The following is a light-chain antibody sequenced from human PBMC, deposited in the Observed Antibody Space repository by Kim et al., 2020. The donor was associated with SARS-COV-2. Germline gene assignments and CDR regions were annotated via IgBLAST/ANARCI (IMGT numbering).Light chain of an antibody. J-gene: IGLJ3*02. V-gene: IGLV1-44*01. Sequence: GQRVTISCAGSGSSIGSITVNWYQQLPGTAPKRLIYSNNQRPSGVPDRVAGSRSGTSASLAISGLQSEDGADYYCAAWDDSLNGPVFGGGTKLTVL. CDR1: GSSIGSIT. CDR3: AAWDDSLNGPV. CDR2: SNN.